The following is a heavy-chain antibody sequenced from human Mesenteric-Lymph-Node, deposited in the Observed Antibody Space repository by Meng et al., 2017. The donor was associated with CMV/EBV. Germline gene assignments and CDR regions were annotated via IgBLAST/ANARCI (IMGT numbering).Heavy chain of an antibody. CDR1: GGSFSGYY. CDR2: INHSGST. J-gene: IGHJ4*02. V-gene: IGHV4-34*01. D-gene: IGHD3-9*01. Sequence: QVQFPQWGDGPLKPLDALAVTCAGYGGSFSGYYWNWIRQSPEKGLEWIGEINHSGSTTYNPSFTSRIIISVDTSTNQISLNMSSVTAADTAVYYCARGSSYDILTGYFDYWGQGALVTVSS. CDR3: ARGSSYDILTGYFDY.